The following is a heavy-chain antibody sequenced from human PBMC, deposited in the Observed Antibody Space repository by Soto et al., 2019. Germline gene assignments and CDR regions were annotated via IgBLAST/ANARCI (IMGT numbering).Heavy chain of an antibody. CDR2: VHHTGRT. J-gene: IGHJ4*02. D-gene: IGHD6-13*01. Sequence: PSETLSLTCTVSDGSITKYYWTWVRQSPGKGLEWIGNVHHTGRTTVSPSLKSRVTMSVDTSKDQFSLNLTSATAADTAVYYCARALSSAAGLYFDYWGQGTLVTVS. CDR3: ARALSSAAGLYFDY. V-gene: IGHV4-59*12. CDR1: DGSITKYY.